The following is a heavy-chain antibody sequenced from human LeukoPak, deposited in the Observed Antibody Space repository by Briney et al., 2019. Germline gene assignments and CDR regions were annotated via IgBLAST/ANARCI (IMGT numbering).Heavy chain of an antibody. CDR2: INHSGST. CDR1: DGSFSGYY. V-gene: IGHV4-34*01. J-gene: IGHJ4*02. CDR3: ARGLNDSWTGENY. Sequence: PSETLSLTCAVYDGSFSGYYWIWIRQPPGKGLEWIGEINHSGSTNYNPSLKSRVTISLDTSKSQFSLKVRYVTAADTAVYYCARGLNDSWTGENYWGQGTLVTVSS. D-gene: IGHD3-3*01.